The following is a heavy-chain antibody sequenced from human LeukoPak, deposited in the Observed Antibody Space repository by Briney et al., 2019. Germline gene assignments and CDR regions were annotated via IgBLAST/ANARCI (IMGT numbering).Heavy chain of an antibody. D-gene: IGHD3/OR15-3a*01. V-gene: IGHV1-46*01. CDR1: GYTFTSYY. J-gene: IGHJ4*02. CDR3: ATGRRTLDY. Sequence: ASVKVSCKESGYTFTSYYMHLVRQAPGQGLEGMGIINPSGGSTSYAQKFQGRVTMTRDTSTSTVYMELSSLRSEDTAVYYCATGRRTLDYWGQGTLVTVSS. CDR2: INPSGGST.